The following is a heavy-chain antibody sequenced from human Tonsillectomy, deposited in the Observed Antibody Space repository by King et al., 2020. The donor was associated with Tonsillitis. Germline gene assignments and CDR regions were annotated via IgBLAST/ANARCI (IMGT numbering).Heavy chain of an antibody. V-gene: IGHV3-73*02. D-gene: IGHD2/OR15-2a*01. J-gene: IGHJ4*02. CDR3: TSLRYCDTSGCFDY. CDR2: IRSKVNNYAT. CDR1: GFTFSGSA. Sequence: QLVQSGGGLVQPGGSLKLSCAASGFTFSGSAMHWVRQASGKRLEWVDRIRSKVNNYATSYPASVKGRFTFSRDDSKNTAYLQMNSLKTEDTAVYYCTSLRYCDTSGCFDYWGQGTLVTVSS.